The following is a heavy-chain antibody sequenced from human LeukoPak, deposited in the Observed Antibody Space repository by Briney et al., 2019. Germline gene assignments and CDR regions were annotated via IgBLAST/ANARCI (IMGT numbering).Heavy chain of an antibody. CDR1: GSSITTDFY. J-gene: IGHJ4*02. Sequence: PSETLSLTCSVSGSSITTDFYWAWIRQPPGKGLEWIADTWHTGSAYFNPSLKSRVTMSVDTSKNQLSLRLTSVPAADTAVYFCSRRKYAYDRNGFYTENFFDTGGLGTLVTVSS. CDR2: TWHTGSA. CDR3: SRRKYAYDRNGFYTENFFDT. D-gene: IGHD3-22*01. V-gene: IGHV4-38-2*01.